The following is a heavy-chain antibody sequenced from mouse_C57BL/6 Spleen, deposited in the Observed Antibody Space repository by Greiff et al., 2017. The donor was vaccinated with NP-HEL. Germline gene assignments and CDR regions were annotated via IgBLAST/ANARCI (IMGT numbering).Heavy chain of an antibody. V-gene: IGHV5-6*01. CDR3: ARRGSTIVTTEAMDY. CDR2: ISSGGSYT. D-gene: IGHD2-5*01. Sequence: EVLLVESGGDLVKPGGSLKLSCAASGFTFSSYGMSWVRQTPDKRLEWVATISSGGSYTYYPDSVKGRFTISRDNAKNTLYLQMSSLKSEDTAMYYCARRGSTIVTTEAMDYWGQGTSVTVSS. CDR1: GFTFSSYG. J-gene: IGHJ4*01.